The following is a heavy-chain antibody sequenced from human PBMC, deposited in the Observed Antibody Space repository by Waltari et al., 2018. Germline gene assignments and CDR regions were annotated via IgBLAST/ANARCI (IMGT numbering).Heavy chain of an antibody. D-gene: IGHD1-1*01. CDR1: GYTFTTYN. Sequence: QVQLVQSGAEVKKPGGSVKVSCKASGYTFTTYNMHWVRQAPGQGLEWMGIINPRGDFITYARQFRGRVTMTIDTSTSTVYMELSSLRSEDTAVYSCARDNTNWSFDYWGQGTLVTVSS. CDR2: INPRGDFI. CDR3: ARDNTNWSFDY. V-gene: IGHV1-46*01. J-gene: IGHJ4*02.